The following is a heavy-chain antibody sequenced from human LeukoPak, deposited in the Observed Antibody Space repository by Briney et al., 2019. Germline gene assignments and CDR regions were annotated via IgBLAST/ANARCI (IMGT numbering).Heavy chain of an antibody. V-gene: IGHV1-18*01. CDR1: GYTFTSYG. Sequence: ASVKVSCKASGYTFTSYGISRVRQAPGQGLEWMGWISAYNGNTNYAQKLQGRVTMTTDTSTSTAYMELRSLRSDDTAVYYCARDGDAIVVVPAARLTPLDYWGQGTLVTVSS. D-gene: IGHD2-2*01. CDR3: ARDGDAIVVVPAARLTPLDY. J-gene: IGHJ4*02. CDR2: ISAYNGNT.